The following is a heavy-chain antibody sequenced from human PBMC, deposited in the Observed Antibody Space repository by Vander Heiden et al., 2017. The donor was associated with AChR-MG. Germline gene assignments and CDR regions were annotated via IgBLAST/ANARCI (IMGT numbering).Heavy chain of an antibody. CDR3: AKVLSTRLYYYYGMDV. D-gene: IGHD6-25*01. CDR1: GFTFSSYA. Sequence: EVQLLESGGGLVQPGGSLRLSCAASGFTFSSYAMSWVRQAPGKGLEWVSAISGSGGSTYYADSVKGRFTISRDNSKNTLYLQMNSLRAEDTAVYYCAKVLSTRLYYYYGMDVWGQGTTVTVSS. V-gene: IGHV3-23*01. CDR2: ISGSGGST. J-gene: IGHJ6*02.